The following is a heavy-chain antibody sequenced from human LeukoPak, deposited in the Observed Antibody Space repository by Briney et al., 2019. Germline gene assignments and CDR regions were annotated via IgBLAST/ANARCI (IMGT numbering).Heavy chain of an antibody. CDR2: ISSSSSYI. D-gene: IGHD1-1*01. CDR1: GFTFSSYS. J-gene: IGHJ4*02. CDR3: ASGIRERGFDY. Sequence: GGSLRLSCAASGFTFSSYSMNWVRQAPGKGLEWVSSISSSSSYIYYADSVKGRFTISRDNAKNSLYLQMNSLRAEDTALYFCASGIRERGFDYWGQGTLVTVSS. V-gene: IGHV3-21*01.